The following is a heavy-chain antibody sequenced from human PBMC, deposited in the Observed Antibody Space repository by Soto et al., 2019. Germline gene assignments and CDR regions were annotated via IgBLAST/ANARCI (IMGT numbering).Heavy chain of an antibody. CDR3: AREAPYSGSDQGGMDV. CDR2: IIPIFGTA. Sequence: QVQLVQSGAEVKQPVSSVKVSCKASGGTFSSYAISWVRQAPGQGLEWMGGIIPIFGTANDAQKFQGRVTITADESTSTAYMELSRLRSEDTAVYYCAREAPYSGSDQGGMDVWGQGTTVTVSS. V-gene: IGHV1-69*01. CDR1: GGTFSSYA. J-gene: IGHJ6*02. D-gene: IGHD5-12*01.